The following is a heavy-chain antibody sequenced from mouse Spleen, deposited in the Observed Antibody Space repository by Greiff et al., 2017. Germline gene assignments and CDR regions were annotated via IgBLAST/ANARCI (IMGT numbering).Heavy chain of an antibody. V-gene: IGHV1-80*01. D-gene: IGHD2-4*01. CDR2: IYPGDGDT. Sequence: QVQLQQSGAELVKPGASVKISCKASGYAFSSYWMNWVKQRPGKGLEWIGQIYPGDGDTNYNGKFKGKATLTADKSSSTAYMQLSSLTSEDSAVYFCARSLTTMITTSPFAYWGQGTLVTVSA. CDR3: ARSLTTMITTSPFAY. J-gene: IGHJ3*01. CDR1: GYAFSSYW.